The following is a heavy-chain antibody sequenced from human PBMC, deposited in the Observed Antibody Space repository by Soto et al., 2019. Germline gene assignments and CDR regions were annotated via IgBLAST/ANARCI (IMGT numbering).Heavy chain of an antibody. CDR3: ARERYYGMDV. Sequence: PSETLSLTCTVSGGSISSYYWSWIRQPPGKGLEWIGNIYYSGSTNYNPSLKSRVTISVDTSKNQFSLKLSSVTAADTAVYYCARERYYGMDVWGQVTTVTASS. J-gene: IGHJ6*02. V-gene: IGHV4-59*01. CDR1: GGSISSYY. CDR2: IYYSGST.